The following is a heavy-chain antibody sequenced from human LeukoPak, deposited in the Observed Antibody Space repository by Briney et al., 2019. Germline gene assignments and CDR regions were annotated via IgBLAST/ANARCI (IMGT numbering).Heavy chain of an antibody. D-gene: IGHD6-13*01. V-gene: IGHV3-23*01. CDR2: ISSSSSTT. J-gene: IGHJ6*03. CDR1: GITFSGSG. Sequence: GGSLRLSCAVSGITFSGSGMSWVRQAPGKGLEWVSYISSSSSTTYSADSVKGRFTISRDNSQNTLYLQMNSLRAEDTAVYYCAKSVAGGRSEGYYMDVWGKGTTVTVSS. CDR3: AKSVAGGRSEGYYMDV.